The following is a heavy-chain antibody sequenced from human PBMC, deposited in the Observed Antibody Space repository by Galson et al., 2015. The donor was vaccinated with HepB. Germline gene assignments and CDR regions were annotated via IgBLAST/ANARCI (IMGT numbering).Heavy chain of an antibody. CDR1: GDSVSRTSVA. J-gene: IGHJ4*02. V-gene: IGHV6-1*01. D-gene: IGHD6-13*01. CDR2: TYYRTKWYN. CDR3: ARVSSSWQFDY. Sequence: CAISGDSVSRTSVAWNWIRQSPSRGLEWLGRTYYRTKWYNDYAVSVKSRISIDPDTSKNQFSLQLNSVTPEDTAVYYCARVSSSWQFDYWGQGTLVTVSS.